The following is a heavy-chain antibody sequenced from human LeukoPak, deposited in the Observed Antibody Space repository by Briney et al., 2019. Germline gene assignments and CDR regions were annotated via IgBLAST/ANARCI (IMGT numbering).Heavy chain of an antibody. D-gene: IGHD2-15*01. CDR1: GGSISSYY. J-gene: IGHJ4*02. CDR3: ARMGSYCSGGNCYSWYYFDY. Sequence: SETLSLTCTVSGGSISSYYWSWIRQPAGKGLEWIGRIYTSGSTNYNPSLKSRVTISVDTSKNQFSLKLSSVTAADTAVYYCARMGSYCSGGNCYSWYYFDYWGQGTLVTVSS. V-gene: IGHV4-4*07. CDR2: IYTSGST.